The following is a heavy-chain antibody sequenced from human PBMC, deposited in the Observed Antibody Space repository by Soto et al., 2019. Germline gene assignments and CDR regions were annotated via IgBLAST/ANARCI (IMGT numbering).Heavy chain of an antibody. CDR3: ARDPDSSGWAPH. CDR1: GGTFSSYA. D-gene: IGHD6-19*01. V-gene: IGHV1-69*13. J-gene: IGHJ4*02. Sequence: SVKVSCKASGGTFSSYAISWVRQAPGQGLEWMGGIIPVFGTANYAQKFQGRVTITADESTSTAYMELSSLRSEDTAVYYCARDPDSSGWAPHWGQGTLVTSPQ. CDR2: IIPVFGTA.